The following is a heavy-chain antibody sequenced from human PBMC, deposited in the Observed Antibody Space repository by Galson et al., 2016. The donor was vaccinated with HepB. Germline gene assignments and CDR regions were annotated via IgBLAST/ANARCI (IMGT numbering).Heavy chain of an antibody. Sequence: SVKVSCKASGYTFTSYGVSWMRQAPGQGLEWMGWISAHNGNSNYAQRFQGRGTMTTDTSASTAYMELRSLRSDDTAVYYCARAQRDHYYDSSGYLYYFDYWGQGTLVTVSS. J-gene: IGHJ4*02. V-gene: IGHV1-18*04. D-gene: IGHD3-22*01. CDR2: ISAHNGNS. CDR3: ARAQRDHYYDSSGYLYYFDY. CDR1: GYTFTSYG.